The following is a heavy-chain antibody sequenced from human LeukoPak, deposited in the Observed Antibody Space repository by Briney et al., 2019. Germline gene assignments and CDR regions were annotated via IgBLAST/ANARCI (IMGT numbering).Heavy chain of an antibody. J-gene: IGHJ3*02. CDR3: AKGVGSRSAFDI. CDR2: ISWNSGII. Sequence: PGGSLSLSCAASGFIFDDYAMHWVRQVPRKGLEWVSGISWNSGIIDYADSVKGRFTISRDNAKNFLYLRMNSLRAEDMALYYCAKGVGSRSAFDIWGQGTMVTVSS. V-gene: IGHV3-9*03. D-gene: IGHD6-13*01. CDR1: GFIFDDYA.